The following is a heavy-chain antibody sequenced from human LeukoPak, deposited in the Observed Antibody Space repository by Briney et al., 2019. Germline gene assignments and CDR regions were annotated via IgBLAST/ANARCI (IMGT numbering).Heavy chain of an antibody. J-gene: IGHJ5*02. CDR3: TRGAEDWFDP. CDR1: GFTFGDYA. V-gene: IGHV3-49*04. Sequence: QPARSLRLSCTASGFTFGDYAMSWVRQAPGKGLEWVGFIRSKAYGGTTEYAASVKGRFTISRDDSKSIAYLQMNSLKTEDTAVYYCTRGAEDWFDPWGQGTLVTVSS. CDR2: IRSKAYGGTT.